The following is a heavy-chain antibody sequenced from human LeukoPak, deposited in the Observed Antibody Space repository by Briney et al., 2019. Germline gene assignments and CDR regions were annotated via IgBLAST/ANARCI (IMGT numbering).Heavy chain of an antibody. CDR2: MNPNSGNT. CDR1: GYTFTSYD. D-gene: IGHD6-13*01. CDR3: AREGSSWYDFDY. V-gene: IGHV1-8*01. J-gene: IGHJ4*02. Sequence: ASVKVSCKASGYTFTSYDINWVRQATGQGLEWMGWMNPNSGNTGYAQKFQGRVTMTRNTSISTAYMELSSLRSEDTAVYYCAREGSSWYDFDYWGQGTLVTVSS.